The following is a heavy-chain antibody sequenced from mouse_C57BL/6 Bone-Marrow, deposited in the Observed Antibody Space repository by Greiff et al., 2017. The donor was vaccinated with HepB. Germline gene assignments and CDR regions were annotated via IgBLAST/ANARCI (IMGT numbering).Heavy chain of an antibody. Sequence: QVQLQQPGTELVKPGASVKQSSKTCGYTFTSYWVHRVKQRPGQGLEWIGNINPSNGGTNYNEKIKSKTTLTVDKSSSTAYMQLSSLTSEDSAIYYCARTEVGGTSDHWGQGTTLTVFS. CDR3: ARTEVGGTSDH. J-gene: IGHJ2*01. CDR2: INPSNGGT. CDR1: GYTFTSYW. V-gene: IGHV1-53*01. D-gene: IGHD3-1*01.